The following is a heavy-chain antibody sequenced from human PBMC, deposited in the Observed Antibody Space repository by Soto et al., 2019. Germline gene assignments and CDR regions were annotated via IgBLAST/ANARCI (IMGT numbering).Heavy chain of an antibody. CDR3: ARHRHPRGTVGATSPLDP. V-gene: IGHV3-48*01. D-gene: IGHD1-26*01. CDR1: GFKISSSS. Sequence: GGSLRLSCAAFGFKISSSSMNWVRQAPGRGLEWVAYISDSGSNTLYADSVKGRFTVSRDTAKNTLYLQMRRVRAEDTAVYFCARHRHPRGTVGATSPLDPWGQGTQVTVSS. J-gene: IGHJ5*02. CDR2: ISDSGSNT.